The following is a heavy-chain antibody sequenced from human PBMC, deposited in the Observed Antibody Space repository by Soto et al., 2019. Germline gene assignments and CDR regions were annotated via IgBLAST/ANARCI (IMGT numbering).Heavy chain of an antibody. V-gene: IGHV3-7*01. CDR2: IKEDESEN. CDR1: GFTFSKYW. J-gene: IGHJ6*03. D-gene: IGHD2-2*01. Sequence: GGSLRLSCAASGFTFSKYWMSWVRQAPGKGLEWVANIKEDESENDYVDSVRGRFTISRDNAKNSLYLQMSNLRAEDTAVYYCARRRCTSTSCFMDVWGKGTTVTVSS. CDR3: ARRRCTSTSCFMDV.